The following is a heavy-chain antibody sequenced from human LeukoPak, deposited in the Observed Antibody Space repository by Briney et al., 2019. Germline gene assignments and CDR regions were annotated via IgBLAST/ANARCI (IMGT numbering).Heavy chain of an antibody. Sequence: GGSLRLSCAASGFTFSSFSMNWVRQAPGKGLEWVSYISSSSSTIYYADSVKGRFTISRDNSKNTLYLQMNSLRAEDTAVYYCARDRIAAAGTYGMDVWGQGTTVTVSS. D-gene: IGHD6-13*01. CDR1: GFTFSSFS. CDR2: ISSSSSTI. CDR3: ARDRIAAAGTYGMDV. J-gene: IGHJ6*02. V-gene: IGHV3-48*01.